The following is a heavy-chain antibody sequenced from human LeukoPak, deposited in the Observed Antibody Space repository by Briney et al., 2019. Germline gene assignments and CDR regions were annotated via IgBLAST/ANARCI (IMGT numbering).Heavy chain of an antibody. J-gene: IGHJ5*01. D-gene: IGHD3-10*01. Sequence: KPGGSLRLSCAASGFTFSTYSMNCVCQGLGKGLEWVSSISSTGSYIYYGDSVKGRFTISRDNAKNPLYLQMNSLRAEDTAVYYCARQYGSQSWFDSWGQGTLVTVSS. V-gene: IGHV3-21*01. CDR1: GFTFSTYS. CDR3: ARQYGSQSWFDS. CDR2: ISSTGSYI.